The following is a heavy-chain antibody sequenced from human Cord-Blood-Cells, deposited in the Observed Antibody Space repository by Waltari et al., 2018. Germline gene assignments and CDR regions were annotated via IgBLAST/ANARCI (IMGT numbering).Heavy chain of an antibody. V-gene: IGHV4-39*01. CDR3: ARRRSSSSWYFDL. D-gene: IGHD6-6*01. CDR2: IYYSGST. Sequence: QLQLQESGPGLVKPSETLSLTCTVPGCSISTSSSYWGCIRQPPGKGLGWSGSIYYSGSTYYNPSLKRRVTISVDTSKNQFSLKLSSVTAADTAVYYCARRRSSSSWYFDLWGRGTLVTVSS. J-gene: IGHJ2*01. CDR1: GCSISTSSSY.